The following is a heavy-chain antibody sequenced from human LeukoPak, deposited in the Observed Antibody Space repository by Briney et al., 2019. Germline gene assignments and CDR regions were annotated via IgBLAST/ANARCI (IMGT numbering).Heavy chain of an antibody. CDR2: IIPIFGTA. Sequence: SVKVSCKASGGTFSSYAISWVRQAPGQGLEWMGGIIPIFGTANYARKFQGRVTITADESTSTAYMELSSLRSEDTAVYYCARAWEGGVGGSYYVHAFDIWGQGTMVTVSS. V-gene: IGHV1-69*13. CDR1: GGTFSSYA. CDR3: ARAWEGGVGGSYYVHAFDI. J-gene: IGHJ3*02. D-gene: IGHD1-26*01.